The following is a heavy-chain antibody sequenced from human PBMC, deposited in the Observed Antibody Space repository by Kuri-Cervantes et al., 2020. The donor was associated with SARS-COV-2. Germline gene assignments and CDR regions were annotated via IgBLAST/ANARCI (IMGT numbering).Heavy chain of an antibody. CDR3: ARSGPGAISREDGAFDI. J-gene: IGHJ3*02. V-gene: IGHV1-45*02. Sequence: SVKVSCKASVVCFDYRFLHWVRQAPGQALEWMGWITPFNGNTNYAQRFQDRVTITRDRSMSTAYMELSSLRFEDTAMYYCARSGPGAISREDGAFDIWGQGTMVTVSS. D-gene: IGHD5-24*01. CDR1: VVCFDYRF. CDR2: ITPFNGNT.